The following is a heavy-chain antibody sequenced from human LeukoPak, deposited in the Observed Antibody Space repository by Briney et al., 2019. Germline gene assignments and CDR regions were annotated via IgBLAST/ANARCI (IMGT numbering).Heavy chain of an antibody. Sequence: SETLSLTCAVSGYSISSGYYWGWIRQPPGKGLEWIGSIYHSGSTYYNPSLKSRVTISVDTSKNQFSLKLSSVTAADTAVYYCARRLRDAFDIWGQGTMVTVSS. V-gene: IGHV4-38-2*01. J-gene: IGHJ3*02. CDR3: ARRLRDAFDI. D-gene: IGHD3-10*01. CDR2: IYHSGST. CDR1: GYSISSGYY.